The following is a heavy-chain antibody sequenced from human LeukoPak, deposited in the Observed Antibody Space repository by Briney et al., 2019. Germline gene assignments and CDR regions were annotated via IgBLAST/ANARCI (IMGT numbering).Heavy chain of an antibody. J-gene: IGHJ6*04. CDR1: EFTFSDYW. Sequence: PGGSLRLSCAGAEFTFSDYWMTWVRQAPGKGLEWVANIKEDGNDKYYVDSVKGRFTISRDNGENSLYLQMNSLRAEDTAIYYCVRESGVWSGLGIGRPLDVWGKGTAVTVSS. CDR3: VRESGVWSGLGIGRPLDV. D-gene: IGHD3-3*01. CDR2: IKEDGNDK. V-gene: IGHV3-7*01.